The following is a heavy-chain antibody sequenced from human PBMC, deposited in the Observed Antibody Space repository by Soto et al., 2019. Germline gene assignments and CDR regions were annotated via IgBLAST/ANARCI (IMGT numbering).Heavy chain of an antibody. V-gene: IGHV4-30-4*01. CDR1: GGSISSGDYY. CDR2: IYYSGNT. D-gene: IGHD6-13*01. J-gene: IGHJ4*02. CDR3: ARDVKRYSSPPGPLEY. Sequence: SETLSLTCTVAGGSISSGDYYWIWIRQPPGKGLEWIGCIYYSGNTYYNPSLKRRFSISVDTSKNQLSLQLSSVTVADTAVYYCARDVKRYSSPPGPLEYWVLGTLVTVSS.